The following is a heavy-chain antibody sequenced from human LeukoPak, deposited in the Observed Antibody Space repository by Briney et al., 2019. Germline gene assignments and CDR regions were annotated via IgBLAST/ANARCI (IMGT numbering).Heavy chain of an antibody. V-gene: IGHV4-61*02. J-gene: IGHJ6*03. CDR1: GGSISSGSYY. CDR2: IYTSGST. Sequence: SQTLSLTCTVSGGSISSGSYYWSWIRQPAGKGLEWIGRIYTSGSTNYNPSLKSRVTISVDTSKNQFSLKLSSVTAADTAVYYCARSGPSWYYNYYMDVWGKGTTVTVSS. D-gene: IGHD6-6*01. CDR3: ARSGPSWYYNYYMDV.